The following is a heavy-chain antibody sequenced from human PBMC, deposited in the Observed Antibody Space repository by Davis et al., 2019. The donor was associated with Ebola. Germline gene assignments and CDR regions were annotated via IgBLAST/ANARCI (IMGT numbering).Heavy chain of an antibody. V-gene: IGHV1-3*01. Sequence: AASVKVSCKASGYTFTSYAMHWVRQAPGQRLEWMGWINAGNGNTKYSQKFQGRVTMTRDTSTSTVYMELSSLRSEDTAVYYCARRILWFGESPTYYFDYWGQGTLVTVSS. CDR3: ARRILWFGESPTYYFDY. J-gene: IGHJ4*02. CDR1: GYTFTSYA. CDR2: INAGNGNT. D-gene: IGHD3-10*01.